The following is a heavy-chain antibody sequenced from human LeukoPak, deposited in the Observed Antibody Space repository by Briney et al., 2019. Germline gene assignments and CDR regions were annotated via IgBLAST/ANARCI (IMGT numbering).Heavy chain of an antibody. V-gene: IGHV4-39*01. CDR2: IYYSGSA. CDR3: ATLSGDS. CDR1: GGSIVTSAHS. J-gene: IGHJ5*01. Sequence: SETLSLTCNVSGGSIVTSAHSWGWVRQPPGKGLEYIGNIYYSGSAYYNPSLKSRVTLSVDTSNGQFSLSLTSVTAADTAVYYRATLSGDSWGHGTLVTVSS. D-gene: IGHD3-16*02.